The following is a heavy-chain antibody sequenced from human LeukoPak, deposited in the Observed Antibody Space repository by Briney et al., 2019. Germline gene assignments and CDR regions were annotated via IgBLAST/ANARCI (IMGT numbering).Heavy chain of an antibody. V-gene: IGHV4-59*01. CDR1: GGSISSYY. D-gene: IGHD3-3*01. J-gene: IGHJ6*02. CDR3: ARGTTSYYDFWSGYRSLGMDV. CDR2: IYYSGST. Sequence: SETLSLTCTVSGGSISSYYWSWIRQPPGKGLEWIGYIYYSGSTNCNPSLKSRVTISVDTSKNQFSLKLSSVTAADTAVYYCARGTTSYYDFWSGYRSLGMDVWGQGTTVTVSS.